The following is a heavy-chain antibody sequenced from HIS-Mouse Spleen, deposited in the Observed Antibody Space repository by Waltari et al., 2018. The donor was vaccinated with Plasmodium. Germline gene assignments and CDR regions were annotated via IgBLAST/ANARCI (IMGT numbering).Heavy chain of an antibody. J-gene: IGHJ4*02. Sequence: EVQLVESGGGLVKPGGSLRLSCAASGFTFIAYSMNWVRQAPGKGLEWVSSISSRSSYIYYADSVKGRFTISRDNAKNSLYLQMNSLRAEDTAVYYCARESSSSWYFDYWGQGTLVTVSS. V-gene: IGHV3-21*01. CDR2: ISSRSSYI. CDR3: ARESSSSWYFDY. CDR1: GFTFIAYS. D-gene: IGHD6-13*01.